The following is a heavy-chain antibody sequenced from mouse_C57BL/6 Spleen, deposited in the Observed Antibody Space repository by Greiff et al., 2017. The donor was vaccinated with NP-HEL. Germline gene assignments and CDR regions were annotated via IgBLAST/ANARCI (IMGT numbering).Heavy chain of an antibody. CDR2: IRNKANGYTT. Sequence: EVMLVESGGGLVQPGGSLSLSCAASGFTFTDYYMSWVRQPPGKALEWLGFIRNKANGYTTEYSASVRVRFTSSGDNSQRILYLQMNALGADDSATYSCAIYGSSDWYVEVWGTATTVTVSS. J-gene: IGHJ1*03. CDR1: GFTFTDYY. CDR3: AIYGSSDWYVEV. V-gene: IGHV7-3*01. D-gene: IGHD1-1*01.